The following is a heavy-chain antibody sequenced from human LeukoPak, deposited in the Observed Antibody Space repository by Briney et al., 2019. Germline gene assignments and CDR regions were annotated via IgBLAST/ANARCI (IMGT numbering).Heavy chain of an antibody. D-gene: IGHD2-15*01. CDR3: ARDGWPAFDF. J-gene: IGHJ4*02. CDR1: GDGVSSNTAA. Sequence: SQTLSLTCAISGDGVSSNTAAWNWIRQSPSRGLEWLGRTFYRSKWYNDYAVSVKSRITINPDTSKDQFSLQLNSVTPEDTAVYYCARDGWPAFDFWGQGTLVTVSS. V-gene: IGHV6-1*01. CDR2: TFYRSKWYN.